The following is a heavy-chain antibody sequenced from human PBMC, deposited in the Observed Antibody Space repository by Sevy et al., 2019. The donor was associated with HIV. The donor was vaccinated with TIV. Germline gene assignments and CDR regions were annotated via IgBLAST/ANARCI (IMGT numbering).Heavy chain of an antibody. J-gene: IGHJ5*02. D-gene: IGHD4-17*01. CDR3: ARDPRDYGEGIDP. CDR2: ISSSGSTI. CDR1: GFTFSDYY. V-gene: IGHV3-11*01. Sequence: GGSLRLSCAASGFTFSDYYMSWIRQAPGKGLEWVSYISSSGSTIYYADTVKGRFTISRDNAKNSLYLQMNSLRAEDTAMYYCARDPRDYGEGIDPWGQGTLVTVSS.